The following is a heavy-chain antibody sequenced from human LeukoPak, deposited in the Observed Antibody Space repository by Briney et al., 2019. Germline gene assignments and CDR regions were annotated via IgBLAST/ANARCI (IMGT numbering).Heavy chain of an antibody. J-gene: IGHJ4*02. CDR3: ARDLGVVPAAIDY. CDR1: GFTLSSYV. CDR2: ISSSSSTI. V-gene: IGHV3-48*04. Sequence: GGSLRLSCAASGFTLSSYVMHWVRQAPGKGLEWVSYISSSSSTIYYADSVKGRFTISRDNAKNSLYLQMNSLRAEDTAVYYCARDLGVVPAAIDYWGQGTLVTVSS. D-gene: IGHD2-2*02.